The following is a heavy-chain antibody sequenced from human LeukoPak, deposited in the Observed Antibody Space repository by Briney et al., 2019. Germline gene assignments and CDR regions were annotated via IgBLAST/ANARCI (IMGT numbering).Heavy chain of an antibody. D-gene: IGHD3-10*01. V-gene: IGHV1-2*02. Sequence: GSVKVSCKASGYTFTGYYMHWVRQAPGQGLEWMGWINPNSGDTNYAQKFQGRVTMTRDMSITTVYIEVRRLRSDDTAVYYCARGGFGEPFVWGQGTLVTVSS. CDR2: INPNSGDT. CDR3: ARGGFGEPFV. J-gene: IGHJ4*02. CDR1: GYTFTGYY.